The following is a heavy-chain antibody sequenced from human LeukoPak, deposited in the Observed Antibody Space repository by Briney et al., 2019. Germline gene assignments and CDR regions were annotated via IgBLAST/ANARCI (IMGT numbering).Heavy chain of an antibody. Sequence: PGGSLRLSCAASGFTFSSYAMSWVRQAPGKGLEWVSAISGSGGSTYYADSVKGRFTISRDNSRNTLYLQMDSLRGEDTAVYYCAKDGTSSWYGEFDYWGQGALVTVSS. D-gene: IGHD6-13*01. CDR1: GFTFSSYA. CDR2: ISGSGGST. V-gene: IGHV3-23*01. J-gene: IGHJ4*02. CDR3: AKDGTSSWYGEFDY.